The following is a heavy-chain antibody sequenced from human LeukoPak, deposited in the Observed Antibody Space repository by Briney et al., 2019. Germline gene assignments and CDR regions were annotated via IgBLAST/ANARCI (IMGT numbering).Heavy chain of an antibody. Sequence: PGGSLRLSCAASGFTFRHYNMNWVRQAPGKGLEWVSVIDSGGSGGSTYYADSVKGRFTISRDNSKNTLFLQMNSLRAEDTAVYYCASDRDSSTWSYYWGQGTLVTVSS. CDR3: ASDRDSSTWSYY. CDR2: IDSGGSGGST. CDR1: GFTFRHYN. V-gene: IGHV3-53*01. J-gene: IGHJ4*02. D-gene: IGHD6-13*01.